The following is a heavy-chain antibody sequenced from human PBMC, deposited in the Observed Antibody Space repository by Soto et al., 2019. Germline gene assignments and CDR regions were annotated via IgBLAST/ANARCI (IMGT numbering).Heavy chain of an antibody. J-gene: IGHJ4*02. CDR1: GFTFRGYA. CDR3: TKAPTHSSGYSTDH. D-gene: IGHD6-25*01. V-gene: IGHV3-23*01. CDR2: ICIGGDFI. Sequence: PGGSLRLSCTASGFTFRGYAMSWVRQGPGKGLEWVSGICIGGDFIYYADSVKGRFTISRDNDKNSLYLQMNSLRDEDTAVYYCTKAPTHSSGYSTDHWGQGTMVTVSS.